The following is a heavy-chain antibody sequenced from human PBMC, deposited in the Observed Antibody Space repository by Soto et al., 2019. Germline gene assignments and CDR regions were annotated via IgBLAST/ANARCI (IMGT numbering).Heavy chain of an antibody. J-gene: IGHJ5*02. D-gene: IGHD3-16*02. V-gene: IGHV4-34*01. CDR1: GGSFSGYY. CDR3: ARGSYDYVWGSYRYNWFDP. CDR2: INHSGSA. Sequence: PSETLSLTCAVYGGSFSGYYWSWIRQPPGKGLEWIGEINHSGSAHYNPSLKSRVTISVDTSKNQFSLKLSSVTAADTAVYYCARGSYDYVWGSYRYNWFDPWGQGTLVTV.